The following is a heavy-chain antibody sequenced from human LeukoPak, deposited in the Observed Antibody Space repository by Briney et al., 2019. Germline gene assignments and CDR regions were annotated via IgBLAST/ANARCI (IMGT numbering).Heavy chain of an antibody. J-gene: IGHJ4*02. D-gene: IGHD4-11*01. V-gene: IGHV3-23*01. CDR1: GFTSSSYA. CDR2: ISATGST. Sequence: GGSLRLSCAASGFTSSSYAMTWVRQAPGKGLEWVSTISATGSTYADSVRGRFTISRDDSKNTLYVQMNSLRAEDTAVYYCARGMTTHDYWGQGTLVTVSS. CDR3: ARGMTTHDY.